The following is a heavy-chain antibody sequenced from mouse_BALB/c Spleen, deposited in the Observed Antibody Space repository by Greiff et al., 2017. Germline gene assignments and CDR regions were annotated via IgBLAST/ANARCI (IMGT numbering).Heavy chain of an antibody. V-gene: IGHV5-6-5*01. Sequence: EVQLVESGGGLVKPGGSLKLSCAASGFTFSSYAMSWVRQTPEKRLEWVASISSGGSTYYPDSVKGRFTISRDNARNILYLQVSSLRSEDTAMYYCARDYRYEFAYWGQGTLVTVSA. CDR2: ISSGGST. D-gene: IGHD2-14*01. CDR3: ARDYRYEFAY. J-gene: IGHJ3*01. CDR1: GFTFSSYA.